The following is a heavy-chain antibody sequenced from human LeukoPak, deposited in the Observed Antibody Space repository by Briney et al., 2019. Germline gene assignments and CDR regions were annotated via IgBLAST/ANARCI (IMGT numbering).Heavy chain of an antibody. D-gene: IGHD3-22*01. CDR3: ARDLGYYDSSGYYFTFDY. J-gene: IGHJ4*02. CDR1: GFTFSSYW. V-gene: IGHV3-7*04. CDR2: IKQDGSEE. Sequence: GGSLRLSCAASGFTFSSYWMSWVRQAPGKGLEWVANIKQDGSEEYYVDSVKGRFTISRDNAKNSLYLQMNSLRAEDTAVYYCARDLGYYDSSGYYFTFDYWGQGTLVTVSS.